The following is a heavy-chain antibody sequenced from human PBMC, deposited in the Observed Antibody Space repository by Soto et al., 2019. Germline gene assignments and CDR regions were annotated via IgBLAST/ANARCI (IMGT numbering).Heavy chain of an antibody. CDR3: ASAGDYGGTYYFDY. D-gene: IGHD4-17*01. CDR1: GSTFSSYA. CDR2: SIHIFGTA. Sequence: QVQLVQSGAEEKKPESSVKVSCNASGSTFSSYAISWLRQAPVQGLEWMGGSIHIFGTANYAQTFQGRVTITEDESTSTANMELSSLRSEDTAVYYCASAGDYGGTYYFDYWGQGTLVTVSS. V-gene: IGHV1-69*01. J-gene: IGHJ4*02.